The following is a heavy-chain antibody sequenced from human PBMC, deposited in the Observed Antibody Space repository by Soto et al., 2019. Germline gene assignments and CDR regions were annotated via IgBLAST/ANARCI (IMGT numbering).Heavy chain of an antibody. CDR2: ISSSTSYI. V-gene: IGHV3-21*01. CDR3: ARMGSVTTFSWSDYYYGMDV. CDR1: GFTFSSYS. Sequence: EVQLVESGGGLVKPGGSLRLSCAASGFTFSSYSMNWVRQAPGKGLEWVSSISSSTSYIYYADSVKGRFTISRDNAKNSLYLQRNSRRAEDTAVYYCARMGSVTTFSWSDYYYGMDVWGQGTTVTVSS. J-gene: IGHJ6*02. D-gene: IGHD4-17*01.